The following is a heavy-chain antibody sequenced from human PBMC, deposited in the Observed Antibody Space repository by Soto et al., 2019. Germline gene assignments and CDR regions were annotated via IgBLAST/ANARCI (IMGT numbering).Heavy chain of an antibody. D-gene: IGHD4-4*01. J-gene: IGHJ4*02. Sequence: GESLKISCKGSGYSFTSYWICWVRQMPGKGLEWMGIIYPGDSDTRYSPSFQGQVTISADKSISTAYLQWNSLKASDTAMYYCTRQVPYSLGPQPDCWGQGTLVTSPQ. CDR2: IYPGDSDT. CDR3: TRQVPYSLGPQPDC. V-gene: IGHV5-51*01. CDR1: GYSFTSYW.